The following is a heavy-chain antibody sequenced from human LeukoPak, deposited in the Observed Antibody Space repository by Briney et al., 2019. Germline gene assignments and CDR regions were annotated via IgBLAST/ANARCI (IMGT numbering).Heavy chain of an antibody. CDR1: GFTFSSYA. J-gene: IGHJ5*02. V-gene: IGHV4-34*01. Sequence: PGGSLRLSCAASGFTFSSYAMSWVRQPPGKGLEWIGEINHSGSTNYNPSLKSRVTISVDTSKNQFSLKLSSVTAADTAVYYCARGRRKGGFAGNWFDPWGQGTLVTVSS. CDR3: ARGRRKGGFAGNWFDP. D-gene: IGHD3-10*01. CDR2: INHSGST.